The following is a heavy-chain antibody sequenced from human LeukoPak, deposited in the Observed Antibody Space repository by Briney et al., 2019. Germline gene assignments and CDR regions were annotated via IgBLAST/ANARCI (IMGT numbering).Heavy chain of an antibody. Sequence: GGSLRLSCAASGFTFSNYNMNWVRQAPGKGLEWVANIKQDGSEKYYVDSVKGRFTISRDNAKNSVYLQMNSLRVEDTAVYYCTVTGYWGQGTLVTVSS. J-gene: IGHJ4*02. D-gene: IGHD2-21*02. CDR1: GFTFSNYN. V-gene: IGHV3-7*01. CDR2: IKQDGSEK. CDR3: TVTGY.